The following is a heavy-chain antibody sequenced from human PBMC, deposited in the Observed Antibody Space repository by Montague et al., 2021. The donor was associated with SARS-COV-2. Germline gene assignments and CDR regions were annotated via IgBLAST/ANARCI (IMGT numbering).Heavy chain of an antibody. V-gene: IGHV4-59*01. J-gene: IGHJ3*02. Sequence: SETLSLTCTVSGGSISSYYWSWIRQPPGKGLEWIGYMYYSGSTNYNPSLKSRVTISLDTSKNQFSLKLNSVIAADTAVYYCARESYGPDAFVIGGQGTMVTVSS. CDR3: ARESYGPDAFVI. CDR2: MYYSGST. CDR1: GGSISSYY. D-gene: IGHD5-18*01.